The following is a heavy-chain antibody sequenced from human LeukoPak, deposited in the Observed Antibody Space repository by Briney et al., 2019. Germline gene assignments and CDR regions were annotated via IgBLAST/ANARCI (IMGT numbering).Heavy chain of an antibody. CDR3: ARQAFAGAFDI. CDR2: INPNSGGT. J-gene: IGHJ3*02. Sequence: GASVKVSCKASGYTFTGYDMHWVRQAPGQGLEGMGWINPNSGGTNYAQKFQGRVTMTRDTSITTAYMELSRLRSDDTAVYYCARQAFAGAFDIWGQGTMVTVSS. CDR1: GYTFTGYD. D-gene: IGHD3-3*02. V-gene: IGHV1-2*02.